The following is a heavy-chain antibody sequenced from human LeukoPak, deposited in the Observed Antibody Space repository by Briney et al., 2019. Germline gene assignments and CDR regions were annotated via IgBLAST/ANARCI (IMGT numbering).Heavy chain of an antibody. Sequence: SETLSLTCTVSGGSTSSYYWNWIRQPPGKGLEWLGYIYYSGITNYNPSLKSRVTISLDTSKNQFSLKLSSVIAADTAVYYCARTLYSTLSLFDYWGQGTLVTVSS. V-gene: IGHV4-59*08. CDR2: IYYSGIT. D-gene: IGHD6-6*01. CDR1: GGSTSSYY. CDR3: ARTLYSTLSLFDY. J-gene: IGHJ4*02.